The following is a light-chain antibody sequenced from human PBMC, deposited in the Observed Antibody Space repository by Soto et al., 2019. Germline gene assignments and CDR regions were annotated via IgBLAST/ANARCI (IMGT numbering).Light chain of an antibody. J-gene: IGLJ2*01. V-gene: IGLV4-69*01. CDR1: SGHSSYA. CDR2: LNSDGSH. CDR3: QTWGTGTGVV. Sequence: VLTQSPSASASLGASVKLTCTLSSGHSSYAIAWHQQQPEKGPRYLMKLNSDGSHSKGDGIPDRFSGSSSGAERYLTISSLQSEDEADYYCQTWGTGTGVVFGGGTKVTVL.